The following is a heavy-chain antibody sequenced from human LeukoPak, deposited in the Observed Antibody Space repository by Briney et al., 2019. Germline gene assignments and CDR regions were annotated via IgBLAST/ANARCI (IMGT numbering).Heavy chain of an antibody. D-gene: IGHD3-10*01. V-gene: IGHV4-39*01. CDR1: GGSISSSSYY. CDR3: ARPYYYGSGSYYNTKNWLDP. J-gene: IGHJ5*02. CDR2: IYYSRST. Sequence: SETLSLTCTVSGGSISSSSYYWGWIRQPPGKGLEWIGSIYYSRSTYYNPSLKSRVTISVDTSKNQFSLKLSSVTAADTAVYYCARPYYYGSGSYYNTKNWLDPWGQGTLVTVSS.